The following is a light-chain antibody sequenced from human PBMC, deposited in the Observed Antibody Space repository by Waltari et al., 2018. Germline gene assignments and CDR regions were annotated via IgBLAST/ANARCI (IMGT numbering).Light chain of an antibody. Sequence: DIQMTQSPSTLSASVGDRVTITCRASQSISSWLAWYQQKPGKAPKLLNYDAPSLESGVPSRFSGSGSGTEFTLTISSLQPDDFATYYCQQYNSYSETFGQGTKLEIK. J-gene: IGKJ2*01. CDR3: QQYNSYSET. V-gene: IGKV1-5*01. CDR2: DAP. CDR1: QSISSW.